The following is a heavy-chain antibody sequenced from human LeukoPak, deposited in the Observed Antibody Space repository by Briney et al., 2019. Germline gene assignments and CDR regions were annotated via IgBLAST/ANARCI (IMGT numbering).Heavy chain of an antibody. V-gene: IGHV3-21*01. J-gene: IGHJ6*03. D-gene: IGHD3-10*01. CDR3: ARDGGFRGVIKVWMRTSFMDV. Sequence: GGSLRLSCAASGFTFSSYRMNWVRQAPGKGLDWVSSISSSHNNIYYADSVKGRFSISRDNAKNSLFLQMNSLRAEDTAVYYCARDGGFRGVIKVWMRTSFMDVWGKGTTVTVSS. CDR2: ISSSHNNI. CDR1: GFTFSSYR.